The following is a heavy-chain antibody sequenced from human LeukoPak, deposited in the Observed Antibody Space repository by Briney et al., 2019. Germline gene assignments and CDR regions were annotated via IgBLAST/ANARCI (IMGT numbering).Heavy chain of an antibody. CDR2: ISGSGGST. Sequence: GGSLRLSCAASGFTFSSYAMSWVRQAPGKGLEWVSAISGSGGSTYYADSVKGRFTISRDNAKNSLYLQMNSLRAEDTAVYYCARATGGSMNWFDPWGQGTLVTVSS. V-gene: IGHV3-23*01. D-gene: IGHD2-15*01. CDR3: ARATGGSMNWFDP. J-gene: IGHJ5*02. CDR1: GFTFSSYA.